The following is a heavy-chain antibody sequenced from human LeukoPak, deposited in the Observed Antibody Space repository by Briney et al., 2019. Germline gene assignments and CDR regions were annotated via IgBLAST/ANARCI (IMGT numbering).Heavy chain of an antibody. V-gene: IGHV4-4*02. CDR3: AREKNNFVVVPAARGWFDP. J-gene: IGHJ5*02. CDR2: IYYSGST. CDR1: GGSISSSNW. D-gene: IGHD2-2*01. Sequence: PSETLSLTCAVSGGSISSSNWWSWVRQPPGKGLEWIGYIYYSGSTNYNPSLKSRVTISVDTSKNQFSLKLSSVTAADTAVYYCAREKNNFVVVPAARGWFDPWGQGTLVTVSS.